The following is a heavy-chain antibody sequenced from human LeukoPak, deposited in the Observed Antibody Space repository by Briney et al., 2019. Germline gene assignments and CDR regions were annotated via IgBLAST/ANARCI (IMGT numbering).Heavy chain of an antibody. CDR1: GGSISSRNW. J-gene: IGHJ3*02. V-gene: IGHV4-4*02. Sequence: PSGTLSLTCAVSGGSISSRNWWSWVRQPPGKGLEWIAEIHHSGSTNYNPSLKSRVTISVDTSKNQFSLKLSSVTAADTAVYYCARHKMGIKAFDIWGQGTMVTVSS. D-gene: IGHD5-24*01. CDR3: ARHKMGIKAFDI. CDR2: IHHSGST.